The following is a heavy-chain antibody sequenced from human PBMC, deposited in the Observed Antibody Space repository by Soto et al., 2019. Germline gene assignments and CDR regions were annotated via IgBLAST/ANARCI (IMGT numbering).Heavy chain of an antibody. D-gene: IGHD6-19*01. V-gene: IGHV3-33*01. CDR1: GFTFSNYG. J-gene: IGHJ4*02. CDR3: TRGKPPSVAGLFDF. Sequence: GGSLRLSCTTSGFTFSNYGMHWVRQAPGKGLEWVAVIWNDGVNTNYADSVKGRFSVSRDTFQNALYLQMNSLRADDTAVYFCTRGKPPSVAGLFDFWGLGTLVTVSS. CDR2: IWNDGVNT.